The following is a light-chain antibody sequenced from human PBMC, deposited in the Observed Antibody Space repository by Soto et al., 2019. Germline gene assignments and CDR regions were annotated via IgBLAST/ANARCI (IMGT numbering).Light chain of an antibody. J-gene: IGKJ3*01. CDR1: QGVGSD. CDR3: HQYNNWPPFT. CDR2: GAS. V-gene: IGKV3-15*01. Sequence: EIVMTQSPVTLSASPGERVTLSCRASQGVGSDVAWYQQKPGQAPGLLIYGASIREVGVPARFSGSGSGTESTLTISSLQSEDFAVYYCHQYNNWPPFTSGPGTIVDIK.